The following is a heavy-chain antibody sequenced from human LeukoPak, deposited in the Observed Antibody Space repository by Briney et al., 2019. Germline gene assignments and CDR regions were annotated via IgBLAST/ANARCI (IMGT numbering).Heavy chain of an antibody. Sequence: SETLSLTCTVSGGSISSYYWSWTRQPPGKGLEWIGEINHSGSTNYNPSLKSRVTISVDTSKNQFSLKLSSVTAADTAVYYCARGCSYNWNYRLREPFDYWGQGTLVTVSS. J-gene: IGHJ4*02. CDR2: INHSGST. CDR3: ARGCSYNWNYRLREPFDY. V-gene: IGHV4-34*01. CDR1: GGSISSYY. D-gene: IGHD1-7*01.